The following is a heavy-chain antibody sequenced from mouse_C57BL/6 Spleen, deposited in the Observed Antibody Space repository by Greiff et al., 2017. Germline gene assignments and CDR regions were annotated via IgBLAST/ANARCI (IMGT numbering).Heavy chain of an antibody. CDR2: ISYDGSN. V-gene: IGHV3-6*01. CDR3: AREFLSTVVNYFDY. CDR1: GYSITSGYY. Sequence: VQLQQSGPGLVKPSQSLSLTCSVTGYSITSGYYWNWIRQFPGNKLEWMGYISYDGSNNYNPSLKNRISITRDTSKNQFFLKLNSVTTEDTATYYCAREFLSTVVNYFDYWGQGTTLTVSS. J-gene: IGHJ2*01. D-gene: IGHD1-1*01.